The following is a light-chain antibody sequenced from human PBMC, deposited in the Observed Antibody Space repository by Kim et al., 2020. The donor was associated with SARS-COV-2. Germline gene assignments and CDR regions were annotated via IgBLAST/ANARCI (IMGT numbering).Light chain of an antibody. CDR3: QKYDSAPWT. J-gene: IGKJ1*01. Sequence: DIQMTQSPSSLSASVGDGVTITCRASQDIANYLAWYQQKPGKVPKLLVYAASALKSGVPSRFSGRRSGTDFTLTISNLQPEDVATYYCQKYDSAPWTFGQGTKVDLK. CDR2: AAS. V-gene: IGKV1-27*01. CDR1: QDIANY.